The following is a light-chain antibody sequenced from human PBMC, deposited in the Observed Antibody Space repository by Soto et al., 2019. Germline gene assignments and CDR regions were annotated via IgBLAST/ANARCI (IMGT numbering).Light chain of an antibody. CDR1: SSDVGNYIF. CDR2: DIN. CDR3: VSYTTSASYV. V-gene: IGLV2-14*01. J-gene: IGLJ1*01. Sequence: QSVLTQPASVSGSPGQSITISCTGTSSDVGNYIFVSWYRQHPGKAPKLMIYDINNRPSGVSNRFSGSKSGNTASLTISGLQAEDEADYYCVSYTTSASYVSGTGTQLTVL.